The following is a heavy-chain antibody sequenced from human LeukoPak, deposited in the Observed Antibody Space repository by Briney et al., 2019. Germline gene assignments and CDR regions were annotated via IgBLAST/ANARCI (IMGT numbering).Heavy chain of an antibody. CDR2: IVVGSGNT. D-gene: IGHD5-24*01. CDR3: ARDGIIDGYPGY. CDR1: GFTFTSSA. J-gene: IGHJ4*02. Sequence: SVKVSCKASGFTFTSSAMQWVRQARGQRLEWIGWIVVGSGNTNYAQKFQGRVTMTRDTSTSTVYMELSSLRSEDTAVYYCARDGIIDGYPGYWGQGTLVTVSS. V-gene: IGHV1-58*02.